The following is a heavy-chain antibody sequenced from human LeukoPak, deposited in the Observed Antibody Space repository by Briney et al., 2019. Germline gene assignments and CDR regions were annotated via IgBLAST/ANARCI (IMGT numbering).Heavy chain of an antibody. CDR2: IYTNVIT. CDR3: ARGRSLYFDY. CDR1: GGSISSGGYY. Sequence: PSETLSLTCTVSGGSISSGGYYWNWIRQPAGKGLEWIGRIYTNVITNYNPSLKSRVTMSVDTSKNQFSLMLSSVTAADTAVYYCARGRSLYFDYWGQGTLVTVSS. J-gene: IGHJ4*02. V-gene: IGHV4-61*02.